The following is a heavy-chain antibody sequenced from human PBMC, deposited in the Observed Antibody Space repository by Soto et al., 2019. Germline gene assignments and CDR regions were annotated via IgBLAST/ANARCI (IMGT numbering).Heavy chain of an antibody. D-gene: IGHD3-9*01. CDR2: IYYSGST. V-gene: IGHV4-59*12. CDR3: ARENYDILTGYYNFDY. J-gene: IGHJ4*02. Sequence: QVQLQESGPGLVKPSETLSLTCTVSGGSISSYYWSWIRQPPGKGLEWIGYIYYSGSTNYNPSLKSRVTISVDTSKNQFSLKLSSVTAADTAVYYCARENYDILTGYYNFDYWGQGTLVTVSS. CDR1: GGSISSYY.